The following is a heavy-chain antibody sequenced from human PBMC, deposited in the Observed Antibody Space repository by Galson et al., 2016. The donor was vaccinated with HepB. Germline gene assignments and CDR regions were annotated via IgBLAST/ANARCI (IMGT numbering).Heavy chain of an antibody. V-gene: IGHV1-69*13. CDR2: IIPIFGTV. CDR3: SRGYTISGVVTPFDY. J-gene: IGHJ4*02. CDR1: GGTLSNYA. Sequence: SVKVSCKASGGTLSNYAISWVRQAPGQGLEWMGGIIPIFGTVNYAQKLQGRVTITADESTNTVYMELSSLRSGDTGVYYCSRGYTISGVVTPFDYWGQGTLVTVSS. D-gene: IGHD3-3*01.